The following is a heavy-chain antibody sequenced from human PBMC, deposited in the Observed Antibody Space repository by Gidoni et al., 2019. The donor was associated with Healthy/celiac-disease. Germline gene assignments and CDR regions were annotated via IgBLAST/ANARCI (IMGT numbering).Heavy chain of an antibody. V-gene: IGHV3-9*01. J-gene: IGHJ6*02. Sequence: EVQLVESGGGLVQPGRSLRLSCAASGFTFDDYAMHWVRQAPGKGLEWVSGISWNSGSIGYADSVKGRFTISRDNAKNSLYLQMNSLRAEDTALYYCANSLNYGDLPTFDVWGQGTTVTVSS. CDR2: ISWNSGSI. D-gene: IGHD4-17*01. CDR1: GFTFDDYA. CDR3: ANSLNYGDLPTFDV.